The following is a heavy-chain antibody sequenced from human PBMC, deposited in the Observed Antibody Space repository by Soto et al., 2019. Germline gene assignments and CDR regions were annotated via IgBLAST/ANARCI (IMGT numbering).Heavy chain of an antibody. D-gene: IGHD5-18*01. Sequence: QVQLQESGPGLVKPSETLSLTCTVSGGSISSYYWSWIRQPPGKGLEWIGYIYYSGSTKYNPSLKSRVTISVDTSTNQFSLKLNSVTAADTAVYYCARGRGDTAMAWYYWGQGTLVTVSS. CDR2: IYYSGST. CDR1: GGSISSYY. V-gene: IGHV4-59*01. CDR3: ARGRGDTAMAWYY. J-gene: IGHJ4*02.